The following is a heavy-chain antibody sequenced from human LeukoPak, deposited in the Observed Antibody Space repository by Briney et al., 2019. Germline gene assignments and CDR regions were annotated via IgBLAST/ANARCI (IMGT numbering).Heavy chain of an antibody. Sequence: GGSLRLSCAASGFTFSSYAMSWVRQAPGKGLEWVSAISGSGGSTYYADSVKGRFTISRDNPKNTLYLQMNSLRAEDTAVYYCASTHGSGYDYKFEDYWGQGTLVTVSS. V-gene: IGHV3-23*01. CDR1: GFTFSSYA. J-gene: IGHJ4*02. CDR3: ASTHGSGYDYKFEDY. D-gene: IGHD5-12*01. CDR2: ISGSGGST.